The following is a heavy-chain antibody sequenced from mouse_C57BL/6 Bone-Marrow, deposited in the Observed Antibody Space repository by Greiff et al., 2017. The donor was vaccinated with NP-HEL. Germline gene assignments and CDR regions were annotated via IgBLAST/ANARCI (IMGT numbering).Heavy chain of an antibody. J-gene: IGHJ2*01. CDR1: GFTLSSYA. CDR2: IRDGGSYT. CDR3: ARLYYDYPYFDY. D-gene: IGHD2-4*01. V-gene: IGHV5-4*01. Sequence: EVQRVESGGGLVKPGGSLKLSCAASGFTLSSYAMSWVRQTPEKRLEWVATIRDGGSYTYYPDNVKGRFTISRDNAKNNLYLQMSHLKSEDTAMYYCARLYYDYPYFDYWGQGTTLTVSS.